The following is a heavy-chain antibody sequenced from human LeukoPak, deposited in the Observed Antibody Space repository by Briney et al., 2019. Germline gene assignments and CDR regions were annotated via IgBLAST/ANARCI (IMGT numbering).Heavy chain of an antibody. CDR1: GGSISSYY. CDR2: IYYSGST. CDR3: ARGPGDWVDY. D-gene: IGHD3/OR15-3a*01. Sequence: SETLSLTCTVSGGSISSYYWSWIRQPPGKGLEWIGYIYYSGSTNYNPSLKSRVTISVDTSKNQFSLKLSSVTAADTAVYYCARGPGDWVDYWGQGTLVTVSS. V-gene: IGHV4-59*01. J-gene: IGHJ4*02.